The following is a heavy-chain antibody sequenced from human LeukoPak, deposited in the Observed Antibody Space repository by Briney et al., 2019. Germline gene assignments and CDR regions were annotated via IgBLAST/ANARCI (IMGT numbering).Heavy chain of an antibody. J-gene: IGHJ6*03. D-gene: IGHD3-10*01. CDR3: LLMVRGVMSYYYMDV. CDR2: ISGSGGST. V-gene: IGHV3-23*01. Sequence: GGSLRLSCAASGFTFSSYAMSWVRQAPGKGLEWVSAISGSGGSTYYADSVKGRFTTSRDNSKNTLYLQMNSLRAEDTAVYYSLLMVRGVMSYYYMDVWGKGTTVTVSS. CDR1: GFTFSSYA.